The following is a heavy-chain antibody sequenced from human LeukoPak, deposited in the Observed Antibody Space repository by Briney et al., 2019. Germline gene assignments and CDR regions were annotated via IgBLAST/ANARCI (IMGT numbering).Heavy chain of an antibody. CDR1: GFTFNTYG. D-gene: IGHD3-22*01. CDR2: IWYDGSDK. CDR3: ARGARPDNSGYCDF. Sequence: GRSLRLSCAASGFTFNTYGMHWVRQAPGKGLEWVSVIWYDGSDKYYADSVKGRFTISRDNSKNTLYLQMNSLGAEDTAVYYCARGARPDNSGYCDFWGQGTLVTVSS. V-gene: IGHV3-33*01. J-gene: IGHJ4*02.